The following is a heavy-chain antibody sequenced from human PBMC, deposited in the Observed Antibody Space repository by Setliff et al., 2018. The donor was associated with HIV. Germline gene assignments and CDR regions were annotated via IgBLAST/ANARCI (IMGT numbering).Heavy chain of an antibody. CDR2: IYFSGST. Sequence: PETLSLTCSVTGGSIRSYYWSWIRQSPGKGLEWIGYIYFSGSTSYNPSLKSRLTISVDTSKNQFSLKLSSVTAADTAVYYCARVGDLGSTYYFDYWGQGTLVTVSS. CDR3: ARVGDLGSTYYFDY. V-gene: IGHV4-59*01. D-gene: IGHD1-26*01. CDR1: GGSIRSYY. J-gene: IGHJ4*02.